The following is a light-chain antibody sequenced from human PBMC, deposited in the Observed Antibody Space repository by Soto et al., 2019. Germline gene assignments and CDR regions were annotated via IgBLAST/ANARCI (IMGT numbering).Light chain of an antibody. CDR1: QSITRN. J-gene: IGKJ1*01. CDR2: GAS. Sequence: EIVMTQSPATLSVSPGERATLSCRASQSITRNLAWYQQSPGQAPRLLIYGASTRATGIPARFSGSGSGTEFTLTINSLQSEDFAAYYCQQYNNWPMWTFGQGTKV. CDR3: QQYNNWPMWT. V-gene: IGKV3-15*01.